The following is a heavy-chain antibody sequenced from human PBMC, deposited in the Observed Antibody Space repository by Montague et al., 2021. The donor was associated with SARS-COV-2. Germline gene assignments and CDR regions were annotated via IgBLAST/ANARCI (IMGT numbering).Heavy chain of an antibody. CDR3: VREELQEVTGWSCGMDA. V-gene: IGHV3-48*04. J-gene: IGHJ6*02. CDR1: GFTFNSHS. Sequence: SLRLSCAASGFTFNSHSMNWVRQAPGKGLEWVSFISSGSDTKYYIDSVKGRFTISRDNAKNSLFLQMNSLRAEDTAVYYCVREELQEVTGWSCGMDAWGQGTTVTVSS. D-gene: IGHD1-7*01. CDR2: ISSGSDTK.